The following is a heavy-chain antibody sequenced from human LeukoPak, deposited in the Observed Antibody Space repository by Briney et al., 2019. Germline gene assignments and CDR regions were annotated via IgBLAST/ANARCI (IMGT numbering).Heavy chain of an antibody. CDR3: ARVYYDGSGYYSPATVAD. Sequence: SETLSLTCTVSGGSISTTSYYWGWIRQPPGKGLEWIGNTFYNGSTYYNPSLKSRVTISVDTSKNQFSLKLSSVTAADTAVYYCARVYYDGSGYYSPATVADWGQGTLVTVSS. J-gene: IGHJ4*02. CDR1: GGSISTTSYY. D-gene: IGHD3-22*01. V-gene: IGHV4-39*01. CDR2: TFYNGST.